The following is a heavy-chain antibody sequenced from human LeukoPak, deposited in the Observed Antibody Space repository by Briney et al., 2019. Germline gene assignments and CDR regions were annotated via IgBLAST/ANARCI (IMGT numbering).Heavy chain of an antibody. CDR2: ISYDGSNK. CDR1: GFTFSSYG. Sequence: PGGSLRLSCAASGFTFSSYGMHWVRQAPGKGLEWVAVISYDGSNKYYADSVKGRFTISRDNSKNTLYLQMNSLRAEDTAVYYCAKDRVSTYYDFWSGYYGSDYMDVWGKGTTVTVSS. J-gene: IGHJ6*03. CDR3: AKDRVSTYYDFWSGYYGSDYMDV. V-gene: IGHV3-30*18. D-gene: IGHD3-3*01.